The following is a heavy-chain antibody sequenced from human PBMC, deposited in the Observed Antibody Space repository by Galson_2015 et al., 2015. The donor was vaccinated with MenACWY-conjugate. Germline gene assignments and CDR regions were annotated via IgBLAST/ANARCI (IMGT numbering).Heavy chain of an antibody. CDR3: GRRRPRDIGGGFDI. Sequence: ETLSLTCTVSGGSITSNDFYCGWFRQPPGKGLEWIGNIHYSGGTYHNPSLKSRITTSVDTSKHQFSLNLASVTAADTAVYYCGRRRPRDIGGGFDIWGQGTLVTASP. D-gene: IGHD2-15*01. V-gene: IGHV4-39*01. J-gene: IGHJ3*02. CDR2: IHYSGGT. CDR1: GGSITSNDFY.